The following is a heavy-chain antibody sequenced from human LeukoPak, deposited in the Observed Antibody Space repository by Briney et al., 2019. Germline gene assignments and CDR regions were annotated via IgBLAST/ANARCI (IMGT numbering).Heavy chain of an antibody. Sequence: WVRQAPGKGLQWIGSMHYSGSTYYNPPLNSRVTISLDTSKNLFSLRLSSVTAADTAVYYCTGDYGDYVIGHWGQGTLVTVSS. D-gene: IGHD4-17*01. J-gene: IGHJ4*02. CDR2: MHYSGST. V-gene: IGHV4-39*01. CDR3: TGDYGDYVIGH.